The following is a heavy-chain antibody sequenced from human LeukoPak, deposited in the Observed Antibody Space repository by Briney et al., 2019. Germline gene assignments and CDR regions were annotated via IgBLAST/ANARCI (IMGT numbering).Heavy chain of an antibody. CDR1: GFTFSDYY. V-gene: IGHV3-11*04. Sequence: GRSLRLSCAASGFTFSDYYMSWIRQAPGKGLEWVSYISSSGSTIYYADSVKGRFTISRDNAKNSLYLQMNSLRAEDTAVYYCARSTALQLWLRFSFDYWGQGTLVTVSS. CDR3: ARSTALQLWLRFSFDY. D-gene: IGHD5-18*01. CDR2: ISSSGSTI. J-gene: IGHJ4*02.